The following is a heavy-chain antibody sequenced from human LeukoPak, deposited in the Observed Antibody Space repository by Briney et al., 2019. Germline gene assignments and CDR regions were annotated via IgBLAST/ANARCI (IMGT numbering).Heavy chain of an antibody. D-gene: IGHD3-22*01. CDR1: GFIFNNYG. Sequence: GGPLRLSCAASGFIFNNYGLIWVRQAPGKGLEWVSAISNDGGGTNYADFVKGRFTISRDNSKNTLFLQMNSLRAEDTALYYCAKGSSGYLVDLWGQGTLVTVSS. V-gene: IGHV3-23*01. CDR2: ISNDGGGT. CDR3: AKGSSGYLVDL. J-gene: IGHJ5*02.